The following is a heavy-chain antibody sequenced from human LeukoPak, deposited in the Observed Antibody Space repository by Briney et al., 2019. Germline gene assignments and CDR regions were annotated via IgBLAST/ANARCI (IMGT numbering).Heavy chain of an antibody. CDR3: ARGGIAAAHFDY. V-gene: IGHV4-31*03. CDR1: GGSISSGGYY. J-gene: IGHJ4*02. D-gene: IGHD6-13*01. CDR2: IYYSGST. Sequence: SETLSLTCTVSGGSISSGGYYWSWIRQHPGKGLEWIGYIYYSGSTYYNPSLNSRVIISVDTSKNQFSLKLSSVTAADTAVYYCARGGIAAAHFDYWGQGTLVTVST.